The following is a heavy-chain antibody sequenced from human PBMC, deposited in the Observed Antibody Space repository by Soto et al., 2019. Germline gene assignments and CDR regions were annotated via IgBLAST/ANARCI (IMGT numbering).Heavy chain of an antibody. V-gene: IGHV1-2*04. CDR2: INPKSGGT. D-gene: IGHD2-8*01. Sequence: QVQFMQSGAEVKKPGASVRVSCKASGYSFTDYHIHWVRQAPGQGLEWLGRINPKSGGTSTAQKFQGWVTMTRDRSISTVYMELTRLRSDDTAVYFCARGHSTDCSNGVCSFFYNHEMDVW. J-gene: IGHJ6*01. CDR1: GYSFTDYH. CDR3: ARGHSTDCSNGVCSFFYNHEMDV.